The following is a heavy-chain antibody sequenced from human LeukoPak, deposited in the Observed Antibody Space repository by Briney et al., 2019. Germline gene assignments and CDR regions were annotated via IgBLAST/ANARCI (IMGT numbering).Heavy chain of an antibody. D-gene: IGHD2-21*01. CDR2: ISGYNGNT. J-gene: IGHJ3*02. CDR3: ARGLDTNDWSDAFDI. Sequence: ASVKVSCKASGYTFTTSGISWVRQAPGQGLEWMGWISGYNGNTNYGQKFQGRVAMSTDTSTSTAYMELRSLRSDDTAVYYCARGLDTNDWSDAFDIWGQGTMVTVSS. V-gene: IGHV1-18*01. CDR1: GYTFTTSG.